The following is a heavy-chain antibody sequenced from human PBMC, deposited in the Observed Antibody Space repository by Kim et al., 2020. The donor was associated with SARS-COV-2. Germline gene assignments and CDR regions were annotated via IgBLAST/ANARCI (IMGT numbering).Heavy chain of an antibody. J-gene: IGHJ4*02. CDR1: GFTFSGSN. D-gene: IGHD3-22*01. V-gene: IGHV3-73*01. CDR2: ISTRPKSYAT. CDR3: TSLTTSGETY. Sequence: GGSLRLSCAASGFTFSGSNIHWVRHASGKGLEWVGRISTRPKSYATAYSASVKGMFTISRDDSKNTAYLQLNSLRAEDTAVYYCTSLTTSGETYWGQGTLVTVSS.